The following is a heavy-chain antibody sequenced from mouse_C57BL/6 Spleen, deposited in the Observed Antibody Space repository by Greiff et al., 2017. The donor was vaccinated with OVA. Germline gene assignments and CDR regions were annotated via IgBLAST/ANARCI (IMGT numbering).Heavy chain of an antibody. J-gene: IGHJ4*01. CDR1: GFNIKDYY. D-gene: IGHD1-1*01. CDR2: IDPEDGDT. V-gene: IGHV14-1*01. CDR3: ARGTTVVRGAMDY. Sequence: VQLQQSGAELVRPGASVKLSCTASGFNIKDYYMHWVKQRPEQGLEWIGRIDPEDGDTEYAPKFQGKATMTADTSSNTAYLQLSSLTSEDTAVYYCARGTTVVRGAMDYWGQGTSVTVSS.